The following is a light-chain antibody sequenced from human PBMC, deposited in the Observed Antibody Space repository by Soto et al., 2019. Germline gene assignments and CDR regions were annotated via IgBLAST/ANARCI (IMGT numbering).Light chain of an antibody. CDR3: QQYAYSPWT. Sequence: DIVMTQSPLSLPVTPGEPASISCRSSQSLLHSNGYNYLDWYLQKPGQSPQLLIYLGSNRASGVPDRFSGSGSGTDFTLTISRLEPEDFAVYYCQQYAYSPWTFGQGTKVDIK. CDR2: LGS. J-gene: IGKJ1*01. V-gene: IGKV2-28*01. CDR1: QSLLHSNGYNY.